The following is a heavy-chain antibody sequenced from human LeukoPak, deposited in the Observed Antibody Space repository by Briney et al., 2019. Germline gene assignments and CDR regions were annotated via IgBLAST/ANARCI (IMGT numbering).Heavy chain of an antibody. CDR3: ARGRWLQPFDY. V-gene: IGHV4-39*01. D-gene: IGHD5-24*01. Sequence: SETLSLTCTVSGGSISSSSYYWGWIRQPPGKGLEWIGSIYYSGSTYYNPSLKSRVTISVDTSKNQFSLKLGSVTAADTAVYYCARGRWLQPFDYWGQGTLVTVSS. CDR2: IYYSGST. CDR1: GGSISSSSYY. J-gene: IGHJ4*02.